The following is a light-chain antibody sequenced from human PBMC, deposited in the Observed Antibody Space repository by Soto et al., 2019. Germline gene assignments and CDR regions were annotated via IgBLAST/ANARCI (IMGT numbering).Light chain of an antibody. J-gene: IGLJ2*01. CDR1: SNDVGGYNY. CDR3: SSYSSSRTLV. V-gene: IGLV2-14*01. CDR2: EVS. Sequence: QSALTQPASVSGSPGQSITISCTGTSNDVGGYNYVSWYQQHPGKVPKLMIYEVSNRPSGVSNRFSGSKSGNTASLTISGLQAEDGADYYCSSYSSSRTLVFGGGTKVTVL.